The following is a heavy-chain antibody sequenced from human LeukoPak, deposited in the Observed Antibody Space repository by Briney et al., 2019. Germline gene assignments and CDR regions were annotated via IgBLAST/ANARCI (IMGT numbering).Heavy chain of an antibody. J-gene: IGHJ4*02. V-gene: IGHV1-46*01. CDR1: GYTSTSYY. CDR3: ARAGGRLRGIQLWLRSAFDY. Sequence: ASAKVSCKASGYTSTSYYMHWVRQAPGQGLEWMGIINPSGGSTSYAQKFQGRVTMTRDTSTSTVYMELSSLRSEDTAAYYCARAGGRLRGIQLWLRSAFDYWGQGTLVTVSS. D-gene: IGHD5-18*01. CDR2: INPSGGST.